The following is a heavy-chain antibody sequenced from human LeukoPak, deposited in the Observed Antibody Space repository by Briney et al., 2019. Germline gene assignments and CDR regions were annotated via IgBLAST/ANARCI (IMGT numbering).Heavy chain of an antibody. CDR1: GFTFSSYA. Sequence: GGSLTLSCAASGFTFSSYAMSWVRQAPGKGLEWVTAISGSGGSTYYAHSVKGRFTISRDNSKNTLYLQMNSLRAEDTAVYYCAKSLYYDSSGFIDYWGQGTLVTVSS. CDR2: ISGSGGST. J-gene: IGHJ4*02. D-gene: IGHD3-22*01. CDR3: AKSLYYDSSGFIDY. V-gene: IGHV3-23*01.